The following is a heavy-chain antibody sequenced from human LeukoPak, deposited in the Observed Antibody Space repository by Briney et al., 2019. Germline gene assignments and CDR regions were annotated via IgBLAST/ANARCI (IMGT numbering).Heavy chain of an antibody. J-gene: IGHJ4*02. Sequence: GGSLRLACAASGSTLSSYGMNWVRQAPGKGLEWVSYISSSGSTIYYADSVKGRFTISRDNAKNSLYLQMNSLRAEDTAVYYCARVGAYNWNYVCYCWGQGTLVTVSS. CDR3: ARVGAYNWNYVCYC. CDR1: GSTLSSYG. CDR2: ISSSGSTI. V-gene: IGHV3-48*03. D-gene: IGHD1-7*01.